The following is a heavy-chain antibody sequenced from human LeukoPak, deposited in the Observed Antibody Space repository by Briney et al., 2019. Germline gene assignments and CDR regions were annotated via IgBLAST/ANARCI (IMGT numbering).Heavy chain of an antibody. D-gene: IGHD6-19*01. CDR3: ARYSGWYGLHIDY. CDR1: GFTFRRYA. Sequence: GGSLRLSCAASGFTFRRYAMNWVRQAPGKGLEWISVISENGGRTYYADSVKGRFTISTDYSKNTLYLQMNSLRAEDTAVYYCARYSGWYGLHIDYWGQGTLVTVSS. J-gene: IGHJ4*02. V-gene: IGHV3-23*01. CDR2: ISENGGRT.